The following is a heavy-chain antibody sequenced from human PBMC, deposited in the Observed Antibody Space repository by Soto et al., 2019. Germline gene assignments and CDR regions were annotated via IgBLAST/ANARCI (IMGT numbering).Heavy chain of an antibody. CDR3: ARGPSIAARVDY. V-gene: IGHV1-2*02. J-gene: IGHJ4*02. Sequence: ASVKVSCKASGYTFTGYYMHWVRQAPGQGLEWMGWINPNSGGTNYAQKFQGRATMTRDTSISTAYMELSRLRSDDTAVYYCARGPSIAARVDYWGQGTLVTVSS. CDR1: GYTFTGYY. D-gene: IGHD6-25*01. CDR2: INPNSGGT.